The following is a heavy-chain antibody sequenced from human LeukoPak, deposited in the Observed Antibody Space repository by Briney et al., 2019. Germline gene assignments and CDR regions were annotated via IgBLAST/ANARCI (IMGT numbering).Heavy chain of an antibody. D-gene: IGHD3-22*01. Sequence: SETLSLTCTVSGGSISSYYWSWIRQPAGKGLEWIGRIYTSGSTNYNPSLKSRVTMSVDTSKNQFSLKLSSVTAADTAVYYCAREMDYYDSSGYPRRAFDIWGQGTMVTVSS. CDR3: AREMDYYDSSGYPRRAFDI. V-gene: IGHV4-4*07. CDR2: IYTSGST. CDR1: GGSISSYY. J-gene: IGHJ3*02.